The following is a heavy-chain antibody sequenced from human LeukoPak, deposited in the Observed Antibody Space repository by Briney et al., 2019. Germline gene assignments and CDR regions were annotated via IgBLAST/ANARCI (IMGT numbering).Heavy chain of an antibody. CDR1: GGTFSSYA. J-gene: IGHJ6*03. V-gene: IGHV1-69*05. CDR2: IIPIFGTA. D-gene: IGHD6-6*01. Sequence: AVTVSCKASGGTFSSYAISWVRQAPGQGRDWMGGIIPIFGTANYAQKFQGRVTITTDESTSTAYMELSSLRSEDTAVYYCATDSPPHSSSPGTSHYYMDVWGKGTTVTVSS. CDR3: ATDSPPHSSSPGTSHYYMDV.